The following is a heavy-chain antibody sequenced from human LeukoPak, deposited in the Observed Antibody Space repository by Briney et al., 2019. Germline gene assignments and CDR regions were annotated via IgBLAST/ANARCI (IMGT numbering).Heavy chain of an antibody. J-gene: IGHJ4*02. V-gene: IGHV1-18*01. CDR3: ARGYKGKYDFWSGYLDY. CDR1: GYTFTSYG. CDR2: ISAYNGNT. D-gene: IGHD3-3*01. Sequence: ASVKVSCKASGYTFTSYGISWVRQAPGQGLEWMGWISAYNGNTNYAQKLQGRVTMTTDTSTSTAYMELRSLRSDDTAVYYCARGYKGKYDFWSGYLDYWGQGTLVTVSS.